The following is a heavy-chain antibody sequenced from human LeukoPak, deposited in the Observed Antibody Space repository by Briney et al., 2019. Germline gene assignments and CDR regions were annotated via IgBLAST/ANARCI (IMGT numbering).Heavy chain of an antibody. CDR3: AKNRGDYDPEYFQH. Sequence: GGSLRLSCAASGFTFSNHAMSWVRQAPGKGPEWVSNIRASGGTTYYADSVKGRFTISRDNSKNTLYLQMNSLRAEDTAVYYCAKNRGDYDPEYFQHWGQGTLVTVSS. J-gene: IGHJ1*01. CDR2: IRASGGTT. CDR1: GFTFSNHA. D-gene: IGHD4-17*01. V-gene: IGHV3-23*01.